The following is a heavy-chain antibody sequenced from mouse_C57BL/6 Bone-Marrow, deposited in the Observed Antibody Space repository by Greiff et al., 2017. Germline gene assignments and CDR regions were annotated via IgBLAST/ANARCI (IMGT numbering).Heavy chain of an antibody. Sequence: VQLQQSGAELARPGASVKLSCKASGYTFTSYGISWVKQRTGQGLEWIGEIYPRSGNTYYNEKFKGKATLTADKSSSTAYMELRSLTSEDSAVYFCARGSSGYVGLAYWGQGTLVTVSA. D-gene: IGHD3-2*02. V-gene: IGHV1-81*01. CDR1: GYTFTSYG. CDR2: IYPRSGNT. J-gene: IGHJ3*01. CDR3: ARGSSGYVGLAY.